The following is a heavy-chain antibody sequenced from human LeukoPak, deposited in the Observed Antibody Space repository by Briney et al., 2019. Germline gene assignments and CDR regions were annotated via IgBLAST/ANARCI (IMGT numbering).Heavy chain of an antibody. V-gene: IGHV6-1*01. J-gene: IGHJ4*02. CDR1: GDSFSSNSAA. Sequence: SQTLSLTCAISGDSFSSNSAAWNWTRQSPSRDLEWLGRTYYRSKWYNDYAVSVKSRITINPDTSKNQFSLQLNSVTPEDTAVYYCAREELVSYLDYWGQGTLVTVSS. CDR2: TYYRSKWYN. CDR3: AREELVSYLDY. D-gene: IGHD6-6*01.